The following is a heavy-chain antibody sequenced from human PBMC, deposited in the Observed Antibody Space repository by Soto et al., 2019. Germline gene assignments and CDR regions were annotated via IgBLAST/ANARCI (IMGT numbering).Heavy chain of an antibody. CDR2: ISSSGSTI. J-gene: IGHJ6*03. CDR3: ARAVGPQRYYYYMDV. D-gene: IGHD1-26*01. Sequence: GGSLRLSCAASGFTFSDYYMSWIRQAPGKGLEWVSYISSSGSTIYYADSVKGRFTISRDNAKNSLYLQMNSLRAEDTAVYYCARAVGPQRYYYYMDVWGKGTTVTVSS. V-gene: IGHV3-11*01. CDR1: GFTFSDYY.